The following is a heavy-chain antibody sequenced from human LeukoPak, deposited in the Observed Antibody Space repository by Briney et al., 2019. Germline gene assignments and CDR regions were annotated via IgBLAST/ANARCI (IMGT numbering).Heavy chain of an antibody. CDR1: GYSFTSYW. CDR3: ARPSDNDYSNYRLHDAFDI. V-gene: IGHV5-51*01. CDR2: IYPGDSDT. J-gene: IGHJ3*02. Sequence: GESLKISCKGSGYSFTSYWIGWVRQMPGKGLERMGIIYPGDSDTRYSPSFQGQVTISADKSISTAYLQWSSLKASDTAMYYCARPSDNDYSNYRLHDAFDIWGQGTMVTVSS. D-gene: IGHD4-11*01.